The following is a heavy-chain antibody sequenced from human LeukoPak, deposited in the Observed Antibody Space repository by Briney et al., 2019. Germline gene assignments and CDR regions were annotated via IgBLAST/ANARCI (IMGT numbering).Heavy chain of an antibody. CDR3: AKLGLMVRGVIIRDDAFDI. J-gene: IGHJ3*02. CDR2: IKSKTDGGTT. CDR1: RFTFSNAW. D-gene: IGHD3-10*01. V-gene: IGHV3-15*01. Sequence: GGSLRFSCAASRFTFSNAWMSWVRQAPGKGLEWVGRIKSKTDGGTTDYAAPVKGRFTISRDDSKNTLYLQMNSLKTEDTAVYYRAKLGLMVRGVIIRDDAFDIWGQGTMVTVSS.